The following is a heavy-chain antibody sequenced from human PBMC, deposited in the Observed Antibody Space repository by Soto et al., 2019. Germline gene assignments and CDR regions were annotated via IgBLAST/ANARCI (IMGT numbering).Heavy chain of an antibody. D-gene: IGHD3-9*01. CDR3: ARGELLRYFDWFRPVDYGMDV. V-gene: IGHV1-18*01. CDR1: GYTFTSYG. Sequence: ASVKVSCKASGYTFTSYGISWVRQAPGQGLEWMGWISAYNGNTNYAQKLQGRVTMTTDTSTSTAYMELRSLRSDDTAVYYCARGELLRYFDWFRPVDYGMDVRGQGTTVTVSS. J-gene: IGHJ6*02. CDR2: ISAYNGNT.